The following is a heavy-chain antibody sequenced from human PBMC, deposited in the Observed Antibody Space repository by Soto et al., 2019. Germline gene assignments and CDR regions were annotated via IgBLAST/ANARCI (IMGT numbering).Heavy chain of an antibody. V-gene: IGHV3-53*02. CDR3: ATLQAVNIGVVLD. D-gene: IGHD2-21*01. CDR1: GFTVSSNY. Sequence: EVQLVETGGGLIQPGGSLRLSCAASGFTVSSNYMGWVRQAPGKGLEWVSIIYTGGGTYYADSVKGRFTISRDNSNNTLYLQMISLRAEDTAVYYCATLQAVNIGVVLDWGQGTLVTVSS. J-gene: IGHJ4*02. CDR2: IYTGGGT.